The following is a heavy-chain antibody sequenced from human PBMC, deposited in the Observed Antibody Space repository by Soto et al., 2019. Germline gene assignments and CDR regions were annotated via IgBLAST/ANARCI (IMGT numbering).Heavy chain of an antibody. CDR1: GFTFSSYA. J-gene: IGHJ4*02. CDR2: ISYDGSNK. D-gene: IGHD6-19*01. CDR3: AKGPLAVRQVADLDF. Sequence: QVQLVESGGGVVQPGRSLGLSCAASGFTFSSYAMHWVRQAPGKGLEWVALISYDGSNKYYGESVKGRFTISRENSKSTVYLQMNSLRAEDTAIYYCAKGPLAVRQVADLDFWGQGTLVTVSS. V-gene: IGHV3-30*18.